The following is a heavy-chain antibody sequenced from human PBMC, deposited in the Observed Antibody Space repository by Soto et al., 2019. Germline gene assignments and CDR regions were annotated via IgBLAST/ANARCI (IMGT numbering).Heavy chain of an antibody. J-gene: IGHJ4*02. D-gene: IGHD3-9*01. CDR2: LYYSRNS. Sequence: QLQLRESGPGLVKPSGTLSLTCSVSGDSITTSSYYWGWIRQPPGKGLEWIGSLYYSRNSYYNPYLKSRLTIFVDTTKNQFSLTLPPVTAADTAIYYCARHIDGNVLTGWYYVDYWSQGSLVIVSS. CDR1: GDSITTSSYY. V-gene: IGHV4-39*01. CDR3: ARHIDGNVLTGWYYVDY.